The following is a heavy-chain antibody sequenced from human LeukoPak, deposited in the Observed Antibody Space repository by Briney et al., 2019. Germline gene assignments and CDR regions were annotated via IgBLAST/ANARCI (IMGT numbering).Heavy chain of an antibody. CDR1: GGSISSYY. CDR2: IYYSGST. J-gene: IGHJ4*02. D-gene: IGHD3-22*01. Sequence: SETLSLTCTVSGGSISSYYWSWIRQTPGKGLELIGDIYYSGSTTYNPSLKSRVTISTDTPKNQFSLRLDSVSAADTALYYCTRGSGYLPEWGQGTLVTVSS. V-gene: IGHV4-59*01. CDR3: TRGSGYLPE.